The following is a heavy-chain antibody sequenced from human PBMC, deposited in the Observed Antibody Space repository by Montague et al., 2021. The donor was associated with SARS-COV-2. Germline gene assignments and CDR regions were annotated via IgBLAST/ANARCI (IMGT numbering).Heavy chain of an antibody. CDR2: INHSGYT. D-gene: IGHD5-12*01. V-gene: IGHV4-34*01. J-gene: IGHJ4*02. Sequence: SETLSLTCAVYGASSSNYYWSWIRQSPGKGLEWVGEINHSGYTDYNPSLESRLTISLGSSKKQFSLKMTSVTAADTAIYYCASAPRYSFGFWAYWGQGTLVSVSS. CDR1: GASSSNYY. CDR3: ASAPRYSFGFWAY.